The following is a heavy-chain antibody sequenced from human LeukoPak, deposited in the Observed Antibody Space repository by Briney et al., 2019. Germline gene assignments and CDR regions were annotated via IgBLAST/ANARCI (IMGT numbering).Heavy chain of an antibody. D-gene: IGHD6-13*01. CDR3: ARVAASGTALDAFDS. V-gene: IGHV4-38-2*01. J-gene: IGHJ3*02. Sequence: SETLSLTCAVSGYSISSGHYWGWIRPPPGKGLAWIGSIYQSGSTYFNPSLKSRVTISVDTSKNQFSLTLSSVTAADTAVYFCARVAASGTALDAFDSWGQGTIVTVSS. CDR2: IYQSGST. CDR1: GYSISSGHY.